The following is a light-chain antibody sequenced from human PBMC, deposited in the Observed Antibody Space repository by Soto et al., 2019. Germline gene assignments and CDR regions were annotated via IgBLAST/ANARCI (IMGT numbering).Light chain of an antibody. V-gene: IGKV3-11*01. Sequence: EIVLTQSPATLYLSPGVRATLSCRASQSVSSYLAWYQQKPCQATSLLIYDASNRSTGIPARFSGSGSGTDFTLTISSLEPEDFAVYYCQHRSNWPIFTFGPGTKVDIK. CDR1: QSVSSY. CDR2: DAS. J-gene: IGKJ3*01. CDR3: QHRSNWPIFT.